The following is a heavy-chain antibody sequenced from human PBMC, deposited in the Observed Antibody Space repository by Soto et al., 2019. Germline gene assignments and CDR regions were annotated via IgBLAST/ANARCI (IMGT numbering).Heavy chain of an antibody. CDR3: ARDPGSSYGPPDY. CDR2: ISGSSSTI. D-gene: IGHD5-18*01. Sequence: PRGSLRLSCAASGFTFSSYSMNWVRQAPGKGLEWISYISGSSSTIYYADSVKGRFTISRDNARNSLYLQMNSLRDEDTAVYYCARDPGSSYGPPDYWGQGTLVTVSS. CDR1: GFTFSSYS. J-gene: IGHJ4*02. V-gene: IGHV3-48*02.